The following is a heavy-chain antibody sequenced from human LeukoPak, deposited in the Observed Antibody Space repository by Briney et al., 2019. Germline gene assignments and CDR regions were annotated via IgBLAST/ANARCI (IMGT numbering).Heavy chain of an antibody. CDR1: GGSISNYY. Sequence: PSETLSLTCTVSGGSISNYYWSWIRQPPGKGLEWIGYIYYSGSTNYNPSLKSRVTISVDTSKNQFSLKLSSVTAADTAVYHCARETPGIAVWFDYWGQGTLVTVSS. J-gene: IGHJ4*02. CDR2: IYYSGST. CDR3: ARETPGIAVWFDY. V-gene: IGHV4-59*01. D-gene: IGHD6-19*01.